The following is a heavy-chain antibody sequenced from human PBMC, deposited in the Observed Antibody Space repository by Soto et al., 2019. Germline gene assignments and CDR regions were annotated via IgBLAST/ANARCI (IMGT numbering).Heavy chain of an antibody. D-gene: IGHD2-15*01. V-gene: IGHV1-3*01. J-gene: IGHJ3*02. Sequence: ASVKVSCKASGYTFTAYPLHWVRQAPGQSLEWMGRISGGNGNTKYSPKFQGRVSMTGDTSASTVYMELSTLRSEDTAVYYCTIGGRVVDGSWDDASDIWGQGTMVTVSS. CDR1: GYTFTAYP. CDR2: ISGGNGNT. CDR3: TIGGRVVDGSWDDASDI.